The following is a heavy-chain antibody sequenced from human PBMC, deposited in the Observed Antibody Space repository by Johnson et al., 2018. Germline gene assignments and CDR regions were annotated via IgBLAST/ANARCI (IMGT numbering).Heavy chain of an antibody. Sequence: QVQLQESGGGVVQPGRSLRLSCAASGFVFSNYAMHWVRQAPGKGLEWVAIIWYDGSKRDYADSVKGRFPVSRDRSKNTLSLQMNSQRGEDTAGYYCVRDQDGGDDVGGMDVWGQGTTGTVSS. J-gene: IGHJ6*02. CDR1: GFVFSNYA. CDR2: IWYDGSKR. CDR3: VRDQDGGDDVGGMDV. V-gene: IGHV3-33*01. D-gene: IGHD5-12*01.